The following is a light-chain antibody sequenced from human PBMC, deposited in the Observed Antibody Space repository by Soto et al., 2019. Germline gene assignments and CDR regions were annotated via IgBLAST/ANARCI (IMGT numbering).Light chain of an antibody. CDR2: AAS. J-gene: IGKJ1*01. Sequence: AIRMTQSPSSLSASTGDRVTITCRASQGISSYLAWYQQKPGKAPKLLIYAASTLQSGVPSRFSGSGSGTDLTLTIRFLQSEDFATYYCQQYYSYPRTCGQGTKVELK. CDR3: QQYYSYPRT. CDR1: QGISSY. V-gene: IGKV1-8*01.